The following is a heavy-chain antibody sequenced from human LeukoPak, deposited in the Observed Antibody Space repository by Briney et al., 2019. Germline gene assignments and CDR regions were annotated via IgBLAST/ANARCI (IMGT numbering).Heavy chain of an antibody. V-gene: IGHV1-2*02. CDR2: INANSGGT. J-gene: IGHJ4*02. D-gene: IGHD6-19*01. CDR1: GYTFTGYY. Sequence: ASVKVSCKASGYTFTGYYIHWVRQAPGQGLEWMGWINANSGGTNYAQKFQGRVTMTRDTSVSTAYMELSRLRSDDTAVYYCARGGPSRGSGFYYFDYWGQGTLVTVSS. CDR3: ARGGPSRGSGFYYFDY.